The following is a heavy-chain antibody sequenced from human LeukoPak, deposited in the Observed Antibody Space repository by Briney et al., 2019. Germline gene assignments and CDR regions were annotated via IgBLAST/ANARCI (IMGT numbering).Heavy chain of an antibody. Sequence: GGSLRLSCAASGFTFSSYSMNWVRQAPGEGLGWVSSISSSSSYIYYADSVRGRFTISRDNAKNSLYLQMNSLRAEDTAVYYCARVTEGDIMGYWGQGTLVTVSS. CDR2: ISSSSSYI. V-gene: IGHV3-21*01. D-gene: IGHD1-14*01. CDR1: GFTFSSYS. J-gene: IGHJ4*02. CDR3: ARVTEGDIMGY.